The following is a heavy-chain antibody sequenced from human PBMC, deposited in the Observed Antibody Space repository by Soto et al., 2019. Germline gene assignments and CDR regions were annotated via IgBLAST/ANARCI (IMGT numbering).Heavy chain of an antibody. CDR1: GGSVSSYY. Sequence: PSETLSLTCTVSGGSVSSYYWSWIRQPPGKGLEWIGYIYYSGSTKYNPSLKSRVTMSVDTSNNQFSLKVSSVTAADTAVYYCARHSNRNYGLYYFGYWGLGALVTVSS. J-gene: IGHJ4*02. CDR3: ARHSNRNYGLYYFGY. D-gene: IGHD4-4*01. V-gene: IGHV4-59*08. CDR2: IYYSGST.